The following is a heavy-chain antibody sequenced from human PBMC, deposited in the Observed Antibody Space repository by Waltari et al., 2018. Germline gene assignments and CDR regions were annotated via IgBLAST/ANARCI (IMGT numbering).Heavy chain of an antibody. V-gene: IGHV4-4*07. CDR3: ASGYYDSSGYDLDL. CDR2: IYTSGST. J-gene: IGHJ3*01. CDR1: GDSISSYY. D-gene: IGHD3-22*01. Sequence: QVQLQASGPGLVKPSETLSLTCTVAGDSISSYYWSWIRQPAGKGLEWIGRIYTSGSTNYTPSLTSRVTMSVDTSKNQFSLKLSSVTAADTALYYCASGYYDSSGYDLDLWGQGTMVTVSS.